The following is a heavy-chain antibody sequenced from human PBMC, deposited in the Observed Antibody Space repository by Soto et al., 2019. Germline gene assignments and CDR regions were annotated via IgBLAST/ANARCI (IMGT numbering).Heavy chain of an antibody. CDR2: IYHSGTP. Sequence: TLSLTCTVSGGSIRTPDWWSWVRQTPEKGLEWIGEIYHSGTPNYNPSLKSRVSMSVDKSNNQFSLKLYSVTAADTAVYYCARVTSVLGSEGAYVGNWFDPWGQGTLVTVSS. D-gene: IGHD5-12*01. V-gene: IGHV4-4*02. CDR3: ARVTSVLGSEGAYVGNWFDP. J-gene: IGHJ5*02. CDR1: GGSIRTPDW.